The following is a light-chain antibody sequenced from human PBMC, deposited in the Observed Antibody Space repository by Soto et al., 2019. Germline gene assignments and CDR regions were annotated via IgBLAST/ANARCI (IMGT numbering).Light chain of an antibody. V-gene: IGKV1-9*01. CDR3: QQLISFPPT. CDR2: VAS. J-gene: IGKJ5*01. Sequence: DIQLTQSPSFLSASVGDRVTITCRASQGISSYLAWYQQKPGKAPNLLIYVASSLQSGVPSRFSGSGSGTEFTLTISSMQTEDLATYYCQQLISFPPTFGQVTRLEMK. CDR1: QGISSY.